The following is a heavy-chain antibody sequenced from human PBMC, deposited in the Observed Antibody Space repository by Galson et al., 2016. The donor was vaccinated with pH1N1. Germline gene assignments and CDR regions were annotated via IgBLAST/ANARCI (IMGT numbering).Heavy chain of an antibody. CDR3: AREGLTYAGGDALDI. CDR1: GYLLTELS. D-gene: IGHD3-10*01. V-gene: IGHV1-24*01. Sequence: SVKVSCKVSGYLLTELSIFWVRQAPGKGLEWMGGFTAEDGETVYAQKFQGRVTFTTGESTTTAYMELSSLTSEDTAVYYWAREGLTYAGGDALDIWGQGTMVTVSS. J-gene: IGHJ3*02. CDR2: FTAEDGET.